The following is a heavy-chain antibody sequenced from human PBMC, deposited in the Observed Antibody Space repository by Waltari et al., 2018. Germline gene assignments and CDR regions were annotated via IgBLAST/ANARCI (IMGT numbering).Heavy chain of an antibody. Sequence: EVQLVESGGGLVQHGGSLRLSCAAFGFPFRSYWLGWVRQAPGKGLGWVANIKQDGSENYYVDSVKGRFTFSRDNAKNSLYLQMNSLRAEDTAVYYCARPYASGWYINFDYWGQGTLVTVSS. D-gene: IGHD6-19*01. J-gene: IGHJ4*02. CDR3: ARPYASGWYINFDY. CDR2: IKQDGSEN. V-gene: IGHV3-7*01. CDR1: GFPFRSYW.